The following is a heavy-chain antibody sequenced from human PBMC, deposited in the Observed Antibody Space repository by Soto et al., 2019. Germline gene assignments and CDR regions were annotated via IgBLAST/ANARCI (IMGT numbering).Heavy chain of an antibody. Sequence: SETLSLTCTVSGGSISSYYWSWIRQPPGKGLEWIGYIYYSGSTNYNPSLKSRVTISVDTSKTQISLKLSFVTAADTAVYYCARDLLANWGCAYAFYIWGQGTLVTVSS. D-gene: IGHD7-27*01. J-gene: IGHJ3*02. CDR1: GGSISSYY. CDR3: ARDLLANWGCAYAFYI. V-gene: IGHV4-59*01. CDR2: IYYSGST.